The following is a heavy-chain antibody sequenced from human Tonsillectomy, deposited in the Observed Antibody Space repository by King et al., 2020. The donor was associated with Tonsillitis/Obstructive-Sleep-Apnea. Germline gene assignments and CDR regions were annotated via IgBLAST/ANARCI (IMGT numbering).Heavy chain of an antibody. V-gene: IGHV3-23*04. D-gene: IGHD4-11*01. CDR1: GFTFSYYA. J-gene: IGHJ2*01. Sequence: QLVQSGGGLVQPGGSLRLSCAASGFTFSYYAMSWVRQAPGKGLEWVSTISGGGGSTNYADSVKGRFTISGDNSKNTLYLQMSSLRAEDTAVYYCAMGPTVTTDRWYFDLWGRGTLVTVSS. CDR3: AMGPTVTTDRWYFDL. CDR2: ISGGGGST.